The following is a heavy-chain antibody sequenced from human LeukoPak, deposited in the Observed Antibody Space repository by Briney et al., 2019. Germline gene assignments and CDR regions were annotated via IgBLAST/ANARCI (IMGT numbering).Heavy chain of an antibody. J-gene: IGHJ5*02. CDR1: GFTFSIYP. CDR3: ARDERSTGFIWFDP. CDR2: ISSSSSYI. V-gene: IGHV3-21*01. D-gene: IGHD6-19*01. Sequence: GGSLRLSCAASGFTFSIYPMNWVRQAPGKGLEWVSSISSSSSYIYYADSVKGRFTISRDDAKNSLYLQMNSLRAEDTAVYYCARDERSTGFIWFDPWGQGTLVTVSS.